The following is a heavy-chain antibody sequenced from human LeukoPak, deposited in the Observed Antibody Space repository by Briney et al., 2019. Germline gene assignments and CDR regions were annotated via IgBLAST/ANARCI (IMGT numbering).Heavy chain of an antibody. V-gene: IGHV4-59*01. J-gene: IGHJ6*02. Sequence: KPSETLSLTCAVYGGSFSGYYWSWIRQPPGKGLEWIGYIYYSGTTNYNPSLKSRVTISVDTSRNQFSLQLRSVTAADTAVYYCAREDPQTTVPEGMDVWGQGTTVIVSS. D-gene: IGHD4-17*01. CDR2: IYYSGTT. CDR1: GGSFSGYY. CDR3: AREDPQTTVPEGMDV.